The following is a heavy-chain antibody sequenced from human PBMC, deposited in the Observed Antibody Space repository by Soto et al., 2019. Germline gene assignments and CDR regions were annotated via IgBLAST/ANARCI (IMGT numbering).Heavy chain of an antibody. D-gene: IGHD3-9*01. Sequence: SETLSLTCTVSGGSISSYYWSWIRQPPGKGLEWIGYIYYSGGTNYNPSLKSRVTISVDTSKNQFSLKLSSVTAADTAVYYCASADYDILTGYLNWFVPWGQGTLVTVSS. J-gene: IGHJ5*02. CDR3: ASADYDILTGYLNWFVP. CDR1: GGSISSYY. CDR2: IYYSGGT. V-gene: IGHV4-59*08.